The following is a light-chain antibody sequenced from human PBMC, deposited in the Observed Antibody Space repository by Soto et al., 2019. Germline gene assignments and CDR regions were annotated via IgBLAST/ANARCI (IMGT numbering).Light chain of an antibody. Sequence: QSALTQPASVSGSPGQSITMSGTGTSSDVGSYNLVSWYQQHPGKAPKLMIYEGSKRPSGVSNRFSGSKSGNTASLTISGLQAEDEADYYCCSYAGSSTLVFGGGTKLTVL. CDR1: SSDVGSYNL. CDR2: EGS. J-gene: IGLJ2*01. V-gene: IGLV2-23*01. CDR3: CSYAGSSTLV.